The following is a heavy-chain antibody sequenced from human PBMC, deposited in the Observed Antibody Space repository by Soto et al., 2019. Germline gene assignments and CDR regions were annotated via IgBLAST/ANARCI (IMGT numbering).Heavy chain of an antibody. CDR2: IIPIFGTA. J-gene: IGHJ6*02. Sequence: SVKVSCKASGGTFSSYAISWVRQAPGQGLEWMGGIIPIFGTANYAQKFQGRVTITADESTSTAYMELSSLRSEDTAVYYCARDDRDSSSSYYYYGMDVWGQGTTVTVSS. V-gene: IGHV1-69*13. CDR1: GGTFSSYA. D-gene: IGHD6-6*01. CDR3: ARDDRDSSSSYYYYGMDV.